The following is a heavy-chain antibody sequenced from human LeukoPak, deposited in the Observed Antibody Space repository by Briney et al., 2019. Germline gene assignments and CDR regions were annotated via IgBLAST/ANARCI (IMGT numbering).Heavy chain of an antibody. CDR2: IYYSGST. V-gene: IGHV4-39*01. D-gene: IGHD5-18*01. J-gene: IGHJ3*02. CDR1: GGSISSSSYY. CDR3: ARRIQLWLRAFDI. Sequence: PSETLSLTCTVSGGSISSSSYYWGWIRQPPGKGLEWIGSIYYSGSTYYNPSLKSRVTISVDTSKNQFSLKLSSVTAADTAVYYCARRIQLWLRAFDIWGQGTMVTVSS.